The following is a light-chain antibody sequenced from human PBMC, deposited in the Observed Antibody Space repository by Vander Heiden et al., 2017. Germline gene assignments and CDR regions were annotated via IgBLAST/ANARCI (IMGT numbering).Light chain of an antibody. CDR2: RNN. CDR1: SSNIGSNY. Sequence: QSVLTQPPSASGTPGPWVTISCSGSSSNIGSNYVYWYQQLPGTAPKLLIYRNNQRPSGVPDRFSGSKSGTSASLAISGLRSEDEADYYCAAWDDSLSGYVFGTGTKVTVL. V-gene: IGLV1-47*01. CDR3: AAWDDSLSGYV. J-gene: IGLJ1*01.